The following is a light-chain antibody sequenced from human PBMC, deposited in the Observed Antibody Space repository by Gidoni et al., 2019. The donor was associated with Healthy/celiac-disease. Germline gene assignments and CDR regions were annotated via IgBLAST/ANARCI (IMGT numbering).Light chain of an antibody. V-gene: IGKV4-1*01. J-gene: IGKJ4*01. CDR2: WAS. CDR3: QQYFGIPLT. CDR1: QSVLYSSNNKNY. Sequence: DIVMTKFPDSLAVSLGERATINCKSSQSVLYSSNNKNYLAWYQQRPGQPPKLLISWASTRESGVPDRFSGSGSGTDFILTISSLQAEDVAVYYCQQYFGIPLTFGGGTKVEIK.